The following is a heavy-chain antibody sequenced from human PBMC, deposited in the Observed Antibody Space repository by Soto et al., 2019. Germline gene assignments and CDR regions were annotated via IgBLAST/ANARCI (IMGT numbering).Heavy chain of an antibody. CDR3: ARAAHVYYDFWSGYSGSPEGSPIWFDP. CDR2: IYYSGST. V-gene: IGHV4-59*01. D-gene: IGHD3-3*01. J-gene: IGHJ5*02. Sequence: SETLSLTCTVSGGSISSYYWSWIRQPPGKGLEWIGYIYYSGSTNYNPSLKSRVTISVDTSKNQFSLKLSSVTAADTAVYYCARAAHVYYDFWSGYSGSPEGSPIWFDPWGQGTLVTVSS. CDR1: GGSISSYY.